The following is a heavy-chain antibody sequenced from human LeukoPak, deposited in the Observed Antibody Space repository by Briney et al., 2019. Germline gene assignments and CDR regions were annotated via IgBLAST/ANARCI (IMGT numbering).Heavy chain of an antibody. D-gene: IGHD6-6*01. V-gene: IGHV4-34*01. J-gene: IGHJ4*02. CDR2: INHSGST. CDR1: GFTFSSYG. CDR3: ARGFRLSYSSSSLFDY. Sequence: GSLRLSCATPGFTFSSYGMSWIRQPPGKGLEWIGEINHSGSTNYNPSLKSRVTISVDTSKNQFSLKLSSVTAADTAVYYCARGFRLSYSSSSLFDYWGQGTLVTVSS.